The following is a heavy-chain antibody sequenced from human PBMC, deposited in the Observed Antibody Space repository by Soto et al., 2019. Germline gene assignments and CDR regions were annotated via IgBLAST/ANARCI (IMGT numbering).Heavy chain of an antibody. CDR3: AKEPDNWNRASFDL. CDR2: ISGSGGST. D-gene: IGHD1-1*01. Sequence: EVQLLESGGGLVQPGGSLRLSCAASGFTFSSYAMSWVRQAPGKGLEWVSGISGSGGSTYYADSVKGRFTLSRDISKNTLYLQMNSLRAEDTAVYYCAKEPDNWNRASFDLWGRGTLVTVSS. CDR1: GFTFSSYA. V-gene: IGHV3-23*01. J-gene: IGHJ2*01.